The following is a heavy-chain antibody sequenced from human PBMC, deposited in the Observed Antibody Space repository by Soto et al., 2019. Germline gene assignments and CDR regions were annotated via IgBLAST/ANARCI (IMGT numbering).Heavy chain of an antibody. J-gene: IGHJ6*02. D-gene: IGHD6-13*01. CDR1: GGTFSSYA. CDR3: ASGGQLAAAGSLPPNYYYGMDV. V-gene: IGHV1-69*13. CDR2: IIPIFGTA. Sequence: SVKVSCKASGGTFSSYAISWVRQAPGQGLEWMGGIIPIFGTANYAQKFQGRVTITADESTSTAYMELSSLRSEDTAVYYCASGGQLAAAGSLPPNYYYGMDVWGQGTTVTVSS.